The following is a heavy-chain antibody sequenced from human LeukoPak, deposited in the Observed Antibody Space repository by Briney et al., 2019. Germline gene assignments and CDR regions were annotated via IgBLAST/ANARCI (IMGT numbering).Heavy chain of an antibody. CDR2: IKADGSET. CDR1: GLTFSNHW. Sequence: PGGSLRLSCAGFGLTFSNHWIDSVRQDPGKWLVWVSHIKADGSETSHADSVEGRFIVSRDNAENTLFLQLSSLKDEDTAVSYCGRDGMETIPYDLWGQGTLVTVSS. D-gene: IGHD3-22*01. J-gene: IGHJ4*01. CDR3: GRDGMETIPYDL. V-gene: IGHV3-74*01.